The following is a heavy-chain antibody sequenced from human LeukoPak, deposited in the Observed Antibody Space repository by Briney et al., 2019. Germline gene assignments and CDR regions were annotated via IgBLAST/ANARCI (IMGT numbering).Heavy chain of an antibody. CDR2: IYYNGHT. CDR1: GGSISGSSYY. Sequence: PSETLSLTCTVSGGSISGSSYYWGWIRQPPGKGVEWIGRIYYNGHTYYNPSLKSRVIVSVDTSNHQFSLKLSSVTAADTSVYYCAAMLGGRGKWFDPWGQGNLVTVSA. J-gene: IGHJ5*02. CDR3: AAMLGGRGKWFDP. D-gene: IGHD1-14*01. V-gene: IGHV4-39*01.